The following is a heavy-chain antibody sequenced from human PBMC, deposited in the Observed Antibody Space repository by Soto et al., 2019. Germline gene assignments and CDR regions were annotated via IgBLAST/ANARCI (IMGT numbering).Heavy chain of an antibody. J-gene: IGHJ2*01. CDR2: VYYSGST. CDR1: GDSINSGSYH. CDR3: ARDRGDYGSGGSCYRHWYFDL. D-gene: IGHD2-15*01. Sequence: QVQLQESGPGLVKPSQTLSLTCSVSGDSINSGSYHWSWIRQHPGKGLEWIGYVYYSGSTHYNPSLEMRVTISINTSDNQYSLKLASVTAADTAVYYCARDRGDYGSGGSCYRHWYFDLWGRGALVTVSS. V-gene: IGHV4-31*03.